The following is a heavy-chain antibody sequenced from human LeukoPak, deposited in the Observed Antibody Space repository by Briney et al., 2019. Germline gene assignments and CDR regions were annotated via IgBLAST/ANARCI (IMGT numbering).Heavy chain of an antibody. J-gene: IGHJ4*02. CDR1: GGSISSYY. CDR2: IYYSGST. CDR3: AREDYYDSSGYPI. D-gene: IGHD3-22*01. V-gene: IGHV4-59*01. Sequence: SETLSLTCTVSGGSISSYYWSWIRQPPGKGLEWIGYIYYSGSTNYNPSLKSRVTISVDTSKNQFSLKLSSVTAADTAVDYCAREDYYDSSGYPIWGQGTLVTVSS.